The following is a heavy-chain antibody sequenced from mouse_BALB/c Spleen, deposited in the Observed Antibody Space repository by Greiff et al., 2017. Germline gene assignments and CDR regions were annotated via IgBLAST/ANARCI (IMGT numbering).Heavy chain of an antibody. CDR1: GFSLTSYG. Sequence: VKLMESGPGLVAPSPSLSITCTVSGFSLTSYGVHWVRQPPGKGLEWLGVIWAGGSTNYNSALLSRLSISKDNSKSQVFLKMNRLQTDDTAMYYCASVPRGAMDYWGQGTSVTVSS. CDR3: ASVPRGAMDY. J-gene: IGHJ4*01. CDR2: IWAGGST. D-gene: IGHD5-1*01. V-gene: IGHV2-9*02.